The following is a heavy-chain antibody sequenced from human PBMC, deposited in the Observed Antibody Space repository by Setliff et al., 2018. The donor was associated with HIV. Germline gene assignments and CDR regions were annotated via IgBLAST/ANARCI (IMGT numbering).Heavy chain of an antibody. Sequence: SETLSLTCTVSGDSVNDRSYFWGWIRQPPGKGLEWIGTFYYNGDSRYNPSLKSRVTISVDTSKNQFSLNLNLRTDDTARYYCAKASSALYYFDSWGQGTLVTVSS. D-gene: IGHD6-6*01. CDR1: GDSVNDRSYF. J-gene: IGHJ4*02. CDR3: AKASSALYYFDS. CDR2: FYYNGDS. V-gene: IGHV4-39*07.